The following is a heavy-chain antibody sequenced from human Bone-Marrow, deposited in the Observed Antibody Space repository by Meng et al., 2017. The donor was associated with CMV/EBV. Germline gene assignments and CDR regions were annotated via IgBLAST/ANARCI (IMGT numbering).Heavy chain of an antibody. CDR2: IVVGSGNT. V-gene: IGHV1-58*01. J-gene: IGHJ4*02. CDR1: GFTFTSSA. Sequence: SVKVSCKASGFTFTSSAVQWVRQARGQRLEWIGWIVVGSGNTNYAQKFQERVTITRDMSTSTAYMELSSLRSEDTAVYYCAAEPEYSSPSVDYWGQGTLVTVSS. CDR3: AAEPEYSSPSVDY. D-gene: IGHD6-6*01.